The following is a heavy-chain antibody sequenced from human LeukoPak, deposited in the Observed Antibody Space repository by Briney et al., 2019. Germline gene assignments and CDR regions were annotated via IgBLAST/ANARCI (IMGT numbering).Heavy chain of an antibody. Sequence: GGSLRLSCAASGFSFSAYWMTWVRQAPGTGLEWVANINPAGTETYYVDPVKGRFTVSRDNPKNLLYLQMNSLRAEDTAVYHCARFGYVAAVDVWGQGTLVTVSS. V-gene: IGHV3-7*01. J-gene: IGHJ4*02. CDR3: ARFGYVAAVDV. CDR2: INPAGTET. D-gene: IGHD2-15*01. CDR1: GFSFSAYW.